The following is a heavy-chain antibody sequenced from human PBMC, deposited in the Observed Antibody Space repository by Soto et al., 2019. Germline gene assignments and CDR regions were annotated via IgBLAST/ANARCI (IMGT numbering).Heavy chain of an antibody. CDR3: ARGTSWQLPFDY. D-gene: IGHD6-13*01. CDR2: ISYSGST. Sequence: QVQLQESGPGLVKPSETLSLTCTVSSDSISSCYWSWIRQPPGTRLEWIGYISYSGSTDYNPRLKTRGTRSGDTSKNQFSLKVSAVAAAHTAGYYCARGTSWQLPFDYWGHRTVVTVSS. V-gene: IGHV4-59*01. J-gene: IGHJ4*01. CDR1: SDSISSCY.